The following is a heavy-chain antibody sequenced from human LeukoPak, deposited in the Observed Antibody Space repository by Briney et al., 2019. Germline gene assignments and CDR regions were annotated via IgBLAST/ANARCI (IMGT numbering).Heavy chain of an antibody. CDR1: GLTFSNYW. V-gene: IGHV3-7*03. D-gene: IGHD3-16*01. J-gene: IGHJ4*02. CDR3: ARDGFGTGSN. CDR2: IKQDGSEK. Sequence: GGSLRLSCAASGLTFSNYWMDWVRQAPGKGLEWVADIKQDGSEKNYVDSVKGRFIISRDNAKNSLYLQMNTLRADDTAVYYCARDGFGTGSNWGQGTLVTVSS.